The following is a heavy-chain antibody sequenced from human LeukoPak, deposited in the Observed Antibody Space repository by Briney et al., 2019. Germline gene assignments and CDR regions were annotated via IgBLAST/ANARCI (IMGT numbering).Heavy chain of an antibody. D-gene: IGHD5-18*01. V-gene: IGHV4-31*03. Sequence: SSETLSLTCSVSGGSISSDGYYWSWIRQHPGKGLEWIGYIYYSGSTYYNPSLKSRLAISVDTSKNQFSLKLNSVTAADTAVYYCARGPYGYGYVFGTTFDYWGQGTLVTVSS. J-gene: IGHJ4*02. CDR1: GGSISSDGYY. CDR2: IYYSGST. CDR3: ARGPYGYGYVFGTTFDY.